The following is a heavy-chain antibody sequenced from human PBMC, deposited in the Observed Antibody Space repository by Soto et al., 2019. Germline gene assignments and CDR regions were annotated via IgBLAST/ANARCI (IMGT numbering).Heavy chain of an antibody. V-gene: IGHV3-13*01. CDR2: IGAASDT. J-gene: IGHJ6*02. CDR3: ARGVLGPGDYYYGTEA. Sequence: WGSLRLSCAASGFTFSNYDMHWVRQDPGEGLEWVSGIGAASDTYYPVSVQGRFTVSRDNAKKSLYLQMNSLRAGDTAVYYCARGVLGPGDYYYGTEAWGHGNTVTVSS. D-gene: IGHD7-27*01. CDR1: GFTFSNYD.